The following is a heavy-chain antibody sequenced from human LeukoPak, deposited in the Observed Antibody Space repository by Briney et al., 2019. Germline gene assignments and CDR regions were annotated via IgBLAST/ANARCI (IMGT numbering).Heavy chain of an antibody. CDR2: ISSSGSTI. CDR1: GFTFSDYY. V-gene: IGHV3-11*01. D-gene: IGHD2-2*01. J-gene: IGHJ5*02. Sequence: GGSLRLSCAASGFTFSDYYMSWIRQAPGKGLEWVSYISSSGSTIYYADSVKGRFTISRDNAKNSLYLQMNSLRAEDTAVYYCARNRAGAVPAARGSWFDPWGQGTLVTVSS. CDR3: ARNRAGAVPAARGSWFDP.